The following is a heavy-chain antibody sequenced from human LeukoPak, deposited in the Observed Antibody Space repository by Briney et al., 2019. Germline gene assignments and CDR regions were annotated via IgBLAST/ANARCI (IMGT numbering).Heavy chain of an antibody. J-gene: IGHJ6*02. Sequence: GGSLRLSCAASGFTFSSYEMNWVRQAPGKGLEWVSYISSSGSTIYYADSVKGRFTISRDNAKNSLYLQMNSLRAEDTAVYYCARFFGREQLWLDYYYGMDVWGQGTTVTVS. D-gene: IGHD5-18*01. V-gene: IGHV3-48*03. CDR2: ISSSGSTI. CDR1: GFTFSSYE. CDR3: ARFFGREQLWLDYYYGMDV.